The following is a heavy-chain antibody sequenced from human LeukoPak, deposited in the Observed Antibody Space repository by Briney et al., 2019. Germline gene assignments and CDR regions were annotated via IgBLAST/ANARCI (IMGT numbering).Heavy chain of an antibody. CDR2: IIPIFGTA. CDR1: GGTFSSYA. J-gene: IGHJ4*02. CDR3: ARGPTRGLPHFDC. V-gene: IGHV1-69*05. D-gene: IGHD5-18*01. Sequence: ASVKVSCKASGGTFSSYAISWVRQAPGQGLEWMGGIIPIFGTANYAQKFQGRVTITTDESTSTAYMELSSLRSEDTAVYYCARGPTRGLPHFDCWGQGTLVTVSS.